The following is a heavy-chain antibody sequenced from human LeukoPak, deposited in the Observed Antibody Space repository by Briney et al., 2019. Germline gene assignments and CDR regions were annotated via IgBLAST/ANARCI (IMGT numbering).Heavy chain of an antibody. CDR3: AVCGADYFDY. CDR2: IYTSGST. D-gene: IGHD1-26*01. Sequence: SETLSLTCAVSGVSISSYYWTWIRQPAGKGLEWIGLIYTSGSTNYNPSLKSRVTISVDTSKNQFSLKLSSVTAADTAVYYCAVCGADYFDYWGQGTLVTVSS. V-gene: IGHV4-4*07. CDR1: GVSISSYY. J-gene: IGHJ4*02.